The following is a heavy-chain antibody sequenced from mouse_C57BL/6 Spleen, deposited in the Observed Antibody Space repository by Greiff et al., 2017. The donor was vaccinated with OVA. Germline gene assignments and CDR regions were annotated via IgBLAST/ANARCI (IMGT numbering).Heavy chain of an antibody. CDR3: ARAEDYLDY. V-gene: IGHV1-26*01. CDR1: GYTFTDYY. Sequence: VHVKQSGPELVKPGASVKISCKASGYTFTDYYMNWVKQSHGKSLEWIGDINPNNGGTSYNQKFKGKATLTVDKSSSTAYMELRSLTSEDSAVYYCARAEDYLDYWGQGTTLTVSS. CDR2: INPNNGGT. J-gene: IGHJ2*01.